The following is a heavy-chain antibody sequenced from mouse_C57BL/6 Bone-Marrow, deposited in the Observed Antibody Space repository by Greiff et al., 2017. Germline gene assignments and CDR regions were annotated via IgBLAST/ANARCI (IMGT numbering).Heavy chain of an antibody. CDR1: GFTFTSYW. V-gene: IGHV1-69*01. D-gene: IGHD2-4*01. J-gene: IGHJ2*01. Sequence: QVQLQQPGAELVMPGASVKLSCTASGFTFTSYWMHWVKQRPGQGLEWIGEIDPADSYTNYNQKFKGKTTLTVDKSTSTAYIQLSSLTSEDSAVYYWARGDTIIKDYLDYWGQGTTLTVSS. CDR2: IDPADSYT. CDR3: ARGDTIIKDYLDY.